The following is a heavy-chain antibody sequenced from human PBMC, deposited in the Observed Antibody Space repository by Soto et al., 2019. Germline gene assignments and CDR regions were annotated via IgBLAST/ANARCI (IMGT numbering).Heavy chain of an antibody. D-gene: IGHD6-13*01. V-gene: IGHV4-61*01. CDR1: GGSVSSGSDY. CDR3: ASGSSASAYIDD. Sequence: SETLSLTCTVSGGSVSSGSDYWSWIRQPPGRGLEWIGYIYNSGSTDYNTSLKSRVTISVDTSKNQFSLKLTSVTAADTAVYFCASGSSASAYIDDWGQGTQVTVSS. J-gene: IGHJ4*02. CDR2: IYNSGST.